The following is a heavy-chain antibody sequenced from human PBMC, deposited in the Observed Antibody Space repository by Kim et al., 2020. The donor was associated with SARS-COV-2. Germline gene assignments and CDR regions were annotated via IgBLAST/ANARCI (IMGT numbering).Heavy chain of an antibody. CDR1: GFTFSSYS. CDR2: ISSSSSYI. CDR3: ASLSSGEDIVVVKDYYGMDV. Sequence: GGSLRLSCAASGFTFSSYSMNWVRQAPGKGLEWVSSISSSSSYIYYADSVKGRFTISRDNAKNSLYLQMNSLRAEDTAVYYCASLSSGEDIVVVKDYYGMDVWGQGTTVTVSS. D-gene: IGHD2-2*01. J-gene: IGHJ6*02. V-gene: IGHV3-21*01.